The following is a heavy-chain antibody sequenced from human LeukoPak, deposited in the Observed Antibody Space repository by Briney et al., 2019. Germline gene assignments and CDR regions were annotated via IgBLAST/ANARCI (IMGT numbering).Heavy chain of an antibody. Sequence: PGGSLRLSCAASGFTFDNYAMHWVRQAPGKGLEWVSGISWNSGSIGYADSVKGRFTISGDNAKNSLYLQMNSLRAEDTALYYCARGPNSNWSGLDFWGQGTLLTVSS. V-gene: IGHV3-9*01. J-gene: IGHJ4*02. CDR2: ISWNSGSI. D-gene: IGHD6-6*01. CDR3: ARGPNSNWSGLDF. CDR1: GFTFDNYA.